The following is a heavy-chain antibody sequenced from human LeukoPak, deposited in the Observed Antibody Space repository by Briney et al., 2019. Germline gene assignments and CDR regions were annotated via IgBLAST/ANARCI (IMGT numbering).Heavy chain of an antibody. CDR2: ISGSGGST. Sequence: PGGSLRLSCAASGFTFSSYGMSWVRQAPGKGLEWVSAISGSGGSTYYADSVKGRFTISRDNSKNTLYLQMNSLRAEDTAVYYCAKCSLGIVVVPAEIDYWGQGTLVTVSS. J-gene: IGHJ4*02. D-gene: IGHD2-2*01. CDR1: GFTFSSYG. CDR3: AKCSLGIVVVPAEIDY. V-gene: IGHV3-23*01.